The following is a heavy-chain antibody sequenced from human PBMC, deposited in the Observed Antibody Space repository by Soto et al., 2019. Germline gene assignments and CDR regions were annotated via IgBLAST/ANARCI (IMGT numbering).Heavy chain of an antibody. J-gene: IGHJ4*01. CDR3: VKAFYSYGRYFDS. CDR2: ISSDGNNT. V-gene: IGHV3-30-3*02. CDR1: DLSLTSYT. Sequence: GGSLRLSCAAPDLSLTSYTMHWGRQTPGKGLEWVAFISSDGNNTYYADTVEGRFTISTDNSTSTVYLEMSSLRTADTGFYYCVKAFYSYGRYFDSWGHGTPVTVSS. D-gene: IGHD5-18*01.